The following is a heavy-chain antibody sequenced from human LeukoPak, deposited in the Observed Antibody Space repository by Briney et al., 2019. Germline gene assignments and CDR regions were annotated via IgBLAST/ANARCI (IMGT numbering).Heavy chain of an antibody. Sequence: SETLSLTCAVYGGSFSGYYWSWIRQPPGKGLEWIGEINHSGSTNYNPSLKSRVTISVDTSKNQFSLKLSSVTAADTAVYYCAKDRSGVTLDYWGQGTLVTVSS. CDR1: GGSFSGYY. CDR3: AKDRSGVTLDY. CDR2: INHSGST. J-gene: IGHJ4*02. D-gene: IGHD2-21*02. V-gene: IGHV4-34*01.